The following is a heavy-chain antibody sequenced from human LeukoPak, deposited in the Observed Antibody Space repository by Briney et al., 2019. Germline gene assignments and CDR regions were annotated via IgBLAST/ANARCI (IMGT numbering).Heavy chain of an antibody. CDR2: INHSGST. CDR1: GGSFSGYY. Sequence: SETLSLTCAVYGGSFSGYYWSWIRQPPGKGLEWIGEINHSGSTNYNPSLKSRVTISVDTSKNQFSLKLSSLTAAHTAVYYCASRQYYFDYWGQGTLVTVSS. D-gene: IGHD4-11*01. CDR3: ASRQYYFDY. V-gene: IGHV4-34*01. J-gene: IGHJ4*02.